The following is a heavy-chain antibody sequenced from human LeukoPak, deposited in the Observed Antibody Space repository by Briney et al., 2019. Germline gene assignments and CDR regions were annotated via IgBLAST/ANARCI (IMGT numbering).Heavy chain of an antibody. CDR3: ASSGSYRNTFDI. Sequence: KPGGSLRLSCAASGSTFSDYFMSWIRQAPRKGLEWVSYISSSGSTTYYADSVKGRFTISRDNAKNSLYLQMNSLRAEDTAVYYCASSGSYRNTFDIWGQGTMVTVSS. D-gene: IGHD6-19*01. CDR2: ISSSGSTT. J-gene: IGHJ3*02. CDR1: GSTFSDYF. V-gene: IGHV3-11*01.